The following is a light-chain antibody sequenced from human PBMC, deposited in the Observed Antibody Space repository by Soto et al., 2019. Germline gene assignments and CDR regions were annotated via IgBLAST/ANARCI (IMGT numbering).Light chain of an antibody. J-gene: IGKJ3*01. CDR3: HQYNSWPRGT. Sequence: EIVMTQSPATLSVAPGERATLSCRASQDVRTNLVWYQRKPGQPPRLLLYAASQRAANVSARFSGSGFGTEFTLTIDSLQSDDFAVYYCHQYNSWPRGTFGPGTKVEIK. CDR1: QDVRTN. V-gene: IGKV3-15*01. CDR2: AAS.